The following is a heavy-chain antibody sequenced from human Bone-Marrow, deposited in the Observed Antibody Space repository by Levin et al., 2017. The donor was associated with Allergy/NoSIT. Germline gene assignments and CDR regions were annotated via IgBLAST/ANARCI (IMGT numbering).Heavy chain of an antibody. CDR1: GFTFSSYW. CDR3: ARDYGPGPRHYYYYMDV. Sequence: QAGGSLRLSCAASGFTFSSYWMSWVRQAPGKGLEWVANIKKDGSEKYYVDSVKGRFTISRDNAKNSLYLQMNSLRAEDTAVYYCARDYGPGPRHYYYYMDVWGKGTTVTVSS. D-gene: IGHD4-17*01. CDR2: IKKDGSEK. V-gene: IGHV3-7*03. J-gene: IGHJ6*03.